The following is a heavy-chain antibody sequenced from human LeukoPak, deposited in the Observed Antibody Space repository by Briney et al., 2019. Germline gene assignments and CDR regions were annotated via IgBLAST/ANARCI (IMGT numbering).Heavy chain of an antibody. V-gene: IGHV1-8*03. Sequence: ASVKVSCKTSGYTFTSYHINWVRQATGQGLGWMGWMNPYSGDRGYAQKFQGRVSITSDTTISTAYLELSSLRSDDTAVYFCARTTWLTASGYDYWGQGTLVTVSS. CDR3: ARTTWLTASGYDY. CDR1: GYTFTSYH. J-gene: IGHJ4*02. D-gene: IGHD2-21*02. CDR2: MNPYSGDR.